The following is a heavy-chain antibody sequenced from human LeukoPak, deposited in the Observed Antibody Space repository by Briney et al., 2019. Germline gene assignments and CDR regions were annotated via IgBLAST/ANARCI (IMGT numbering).Heavy chain of an antibody. V-gene: IGHV3-23*01. CDR3: AKDRSTLRTFNDY. J-gene: IGHJ4*02. CDR1: GFTFGNHA. Sequence: QSGGSLRLSCAASGFTFGNHAMNWVRQAPGKGLEWVSAISGSGDSIYYTDSVKGRFTISRDNSKNTLYLQMNSLRAEDTAVYYCAKDRSTLRTFNDYWGQGTLVTVSS. CDR2: ISGSGDSI. D-gene: IGHD3-3*01.